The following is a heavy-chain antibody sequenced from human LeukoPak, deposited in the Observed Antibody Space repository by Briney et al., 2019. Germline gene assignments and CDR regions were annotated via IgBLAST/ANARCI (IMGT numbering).Heavy chain of an antibody. CDR3: ARDKGYSSGWYAPVGPGELDY. D-gene: IGHD6-19*01. CDR2: FNPNSGGT. CDR1: GYTFTGYY. V-gene: IGHV1-2*02. J-gene: IGHJ4*02. Sequence: GASVKVSCKASGYTFTGYYMHWVRQAAGQGLEWMGWFNPNSGGTNYAQKFQGRVTMTRDTSISTAYMELSRLRSDDTAVYYCARDKGYSSGWYAPVGPGELDYWGQGTLVTVSS.